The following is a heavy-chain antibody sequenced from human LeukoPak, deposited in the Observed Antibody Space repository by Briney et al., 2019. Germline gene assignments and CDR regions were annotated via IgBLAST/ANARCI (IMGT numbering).Heavy chain of an antibody. V-gene: IGHV3-7*01. CDR3: ASSVAGALDY. Sequence: GGSLRLSCAASGFTFSSDWMSWVRQAPGKGLEWVANIKQDGSEKYYVDSVKGRFTISRDNAKNSLYLQMNSLRAEDTAVYYCASSVAGALDYWGQGTLVTVSS. CDR1: GFTFSSDW. D-gene: IGHD6-13*01. CDR2: IKQDGSEK. J-gene: IGHJ4*02.